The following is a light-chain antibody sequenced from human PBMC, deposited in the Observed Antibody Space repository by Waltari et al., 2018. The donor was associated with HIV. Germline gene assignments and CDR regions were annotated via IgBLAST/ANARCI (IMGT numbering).Light chain of an antibody. Sequence: SSVLTQPPSVSVAPGQTARITWGGSIIGIKSVHWYQQKPGQATVLVVYADSDRPSGLPERFSGSNSGNTATLTSSRVEAGDEADFYCQVWDISADHGNVVFGGGTKLTVL. CDR2: ADS. J-gene: IGLJ2*01. V-gene: IGLV3-21*02. CDR1: IIGIKS. CDR3: QVWDISADHGNVV.